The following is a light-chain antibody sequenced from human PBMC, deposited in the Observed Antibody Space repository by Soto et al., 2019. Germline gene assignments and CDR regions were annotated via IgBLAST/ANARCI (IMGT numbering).Light chain of an antibody. CDR1: QTINKN. CDR3: QQYGSSPWT. CDR2: GAS. Sequence: ETAMTQSPVTLSVSPGEGATLYCRASQTINKNLAWYQQKPGQAPRLLIYGASRRATGIPDRFSGSGSGTDFTLTISRLEPEDFAVYYCQQYGSSPWTFGQGTKVDIK. J-gene: IGKJ1*01. V-gene: IGKV3-20*01.